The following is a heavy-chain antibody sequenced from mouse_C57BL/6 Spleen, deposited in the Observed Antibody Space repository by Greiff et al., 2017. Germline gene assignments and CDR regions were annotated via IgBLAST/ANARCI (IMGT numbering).Heavy chain of an antibody. Sequence: QVQLKQPGAELVRPGSSVKLSCKASGYTFTSYWMHWVKQRPIQGLEWIGNIDPSDSETHYNQKFKDKATLTVDKSSSTAYMQLSSLTSEDSAVYYCARDYYGSSRSYWYFDVWGTGTTVTVSS. CDR2: IDPSDSET. CDR1: GYTFTSYW. D-gene: IGHD1-1*01. J-gene: IGHJ1*03. V-gene: IGHV1-52*01. CDR3: ARDYYGSSRSYWYFDV.